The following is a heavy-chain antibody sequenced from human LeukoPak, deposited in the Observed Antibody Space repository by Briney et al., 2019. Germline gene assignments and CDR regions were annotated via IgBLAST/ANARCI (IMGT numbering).Heavy chain of an antibody. Sequence: GRSLRLSCAASGFTFSSYAMHWVRQAPGKGLEWVAVISYDGSNKYYADSVKGRFTISRDNSKNTLYLQMDSLRAEDTAVYYCARLNEWELRVDYWGQGTLVTVSS. V-gene: IGHV3-30-3*01. CDR2: ISYDGSNK. CDR3: ARLNEWELRVDY. J-gene: IGHJ4*02. CDR1: GFTFSSYA. D-gene: IGHD1-26*01.